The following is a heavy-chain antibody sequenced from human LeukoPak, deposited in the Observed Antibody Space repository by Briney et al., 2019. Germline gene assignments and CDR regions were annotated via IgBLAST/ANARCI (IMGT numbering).Heavy chain of an antibody. V-gene: IGHV4-61*02. Sequence: PSQTLSLTCTVSGASISSDSYYWSWIRQPAGKGQVWIGRIYSSGNTNYNPALMSRVTISLDTSKNQLSLSLSSVTAADTAVYYCARDMTGSGWNDAFDIWGQGTMVTVSS. D-gene: IGHD6-19*01. CDR3: ARDMTGSGWNDAFDI. CDR1: GASISSDSYY. J-gene: IGHJ3*02. CDR2: IYSSGNT.